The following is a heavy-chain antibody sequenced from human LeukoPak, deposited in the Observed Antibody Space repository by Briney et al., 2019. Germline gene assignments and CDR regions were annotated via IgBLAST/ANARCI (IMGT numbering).Heavy chain of an antibody. D-gene: IGHD2-2*01. CDR1: GFTFSDYY. V-gene: IGHV3-23*01. CDR3: AKPKDIVVVPAAQVDY. J-gene: IGHJ4*02. Sequence: GGSLRLSCAASGFTFSDYYMSWIRQAPGKGLEWVSAISGSGGSTYYADSVKGRFTISRDNSKNTLYLQMNSLRAEDTAVYYCAKPKDIVVVPAAQVDYWGQGTLVTVSS. CDR2: ISGSGGST.